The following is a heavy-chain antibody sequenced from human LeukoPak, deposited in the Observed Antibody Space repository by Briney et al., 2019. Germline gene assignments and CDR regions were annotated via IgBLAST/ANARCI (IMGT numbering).Heavy chain of an antibody. Sequence: GGSLRLSCVVSGFTDSHDYMSWVRQAPGKGLDGVSVIYSGGTTYYADSVRGRFTISRDNSKNTLYLQMNSLRAEDTAVYYCARSIAVAGTFDYWGQGTMVTVCS. CDR3: ARSIAVAGTFDY. V-gene: IGHV3-66*01. D-gene: IGHD6-19*01. J-gene: IGHJ4*02. CDR1: GFTDSHDY. CDR2: IYSGGTT.